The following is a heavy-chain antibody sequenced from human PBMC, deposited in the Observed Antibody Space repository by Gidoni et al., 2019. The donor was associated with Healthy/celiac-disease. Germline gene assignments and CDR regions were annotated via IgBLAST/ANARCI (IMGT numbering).Heavy chain of an antibody. CDR3: AKSLVYYDILTGYPYPNYYYGMDV. CDR2: INPSGGST. Sequence: QVQLVQSGAEVKKPGASVKVSCKASGYTFTSYYMHWVRPAPGQGLEWMGIINPSGGSTSYAQKFQGRVTMTRDTSTSTVYMELSSLRSEDTAVYYCAKSLVYYDILTGYPYPNYYYGMDVWGQGTTVTVSS. D-gene: IGHD3-9*01. CDR1: GYTFTSYY. J-gene: IGHJ6*02. V-gene: IGHV1-46*03.